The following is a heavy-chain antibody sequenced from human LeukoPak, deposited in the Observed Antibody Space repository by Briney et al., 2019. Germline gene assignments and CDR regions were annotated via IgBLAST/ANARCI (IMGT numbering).Heavy chain of an antibody. V-gene: IGHV1-2*02. D-gene: IGHD5-18*01. CDR1: GYTFTGYY. CDR3: ARANQRGYSYGYVDY. CDR2: INPNSGGT. Sequence: VASVKVSCKASGYTFTGYYMHWVRQAPGQGLEWMGWINPNSGGTNYAQKFQGRVTMTRDTSISTAYMELSRLRSDDTAVYYCARANQRGYSYGYVDYWGQGTLVTVSS. J-gene: IGHJ4*02.